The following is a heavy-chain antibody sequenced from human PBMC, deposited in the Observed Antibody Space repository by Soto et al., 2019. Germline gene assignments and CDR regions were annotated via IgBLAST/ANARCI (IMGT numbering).Heavy chain of an antibody. V-gene: IGHV1-69*01. CDR2: IIPMFGRP. D-gene: IGHD2-2*02. Sequence: QVQVAQSGAEVKKPGASVKVSCKTSGVSFSKNSISWVRQAPGQGLEWMGGIIPMFGRPNYAQEFRARVRIHADASTGTAYMDLSDLRSDDTAMYYCVRGTRDCNTVSSYTPQGSFYYGMDVWGQGTTVTVSS. CDR3: VRGTRDCNTVSSYTPQGSFYYGMDV. CDR1: GVSFSKNS. J-gene: IGHJ6*02.